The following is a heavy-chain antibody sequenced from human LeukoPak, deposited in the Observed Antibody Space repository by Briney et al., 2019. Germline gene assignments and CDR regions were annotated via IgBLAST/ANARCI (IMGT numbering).Heavy chain of an antibody. J-gene: IGHJ5*02. V-gene: IGHV4-31*03. CDR3: ARSDLTTAYNWFDP. CDR1: GGSISSGGYY. D-gene: IGHD4/OR15-4a*01. Sequence: PSQTLSLTCTVSGGSISSGGYYWSWIRQPPGKGLEWIGYIYYSGSTYYNPSLKSRVTISVDTSKNQFSLKLSSVTAADTAVYYCARSDLTTAYNWFDPWGQGTLVTVSS. CDR2: IYYSGST.